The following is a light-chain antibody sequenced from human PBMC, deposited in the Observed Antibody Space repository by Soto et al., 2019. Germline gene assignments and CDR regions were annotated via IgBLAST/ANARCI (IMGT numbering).Light chain of an antibody. V-gene: IGKV3-20*01. CDR1: QWFSGRN. CDR2: SSS. CDR3: QQYGTWIT. Sequence: EIVLTQSPGTLSLSPGERVSLSCGASQWFSGRNLAWYQQKPGQSPRLLIYSSSTRASGVQDRFRGSGSGTDFTRTITRLEPEDFAVYYCQQYGTWITFGQGTRLETK. J-gene: IGKJ5*01.